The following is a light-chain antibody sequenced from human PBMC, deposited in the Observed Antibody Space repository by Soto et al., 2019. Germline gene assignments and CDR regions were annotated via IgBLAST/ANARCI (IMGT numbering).Light chain of an antibody. J-gene: IGKJ4*01. V-gene: IGKV1-39*01. CDR2: GAS. Sequence: DIQMTQSPSSLSASVGDRVILTCRASESIHTYLNWYQHKPGKTPKVLIYGASNLHSGVPSRFSGSGSGTEFTLTISSLQPEDFATYYCQQSHNTPLTFGGGTKVEIK. CDR3: QQSHNTPLT. CDR1: ESIHTY.